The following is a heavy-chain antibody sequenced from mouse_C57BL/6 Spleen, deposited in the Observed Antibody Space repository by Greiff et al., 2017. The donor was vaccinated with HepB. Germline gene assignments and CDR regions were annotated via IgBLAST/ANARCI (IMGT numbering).Heavy chain of an antibody. CDR1: GYTFTSYW. CDR2: IDPSDSYT. Sequence: VKLQQPGAELVKPGASVKLSCKASGYTFTSYWMQWVKQRPGQGLEWIGEIDPSDSYTNYNQKFKGKATLTVDTSSSTAYMQLSSLTSEDSAVYYCARGGITLGYAMDYWGQGTSVTVSS. V-gene: IGHV1-50*01. D-gene: IGHD1-1*01. J-gene: IGHJ4*01. CDR3: ARGGITLGYAMDY.